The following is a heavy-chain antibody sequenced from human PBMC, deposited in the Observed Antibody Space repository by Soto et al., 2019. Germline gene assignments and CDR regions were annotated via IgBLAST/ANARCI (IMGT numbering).Heavy chain of an antibody. CDR1: GFTFSSYW. J-gene: IGHJ4*02. V-gene: IGHV3-7*01. D-gene: IGHD3-3*01. CDR3: ARAYYDFWSGYYPADY. Sequence: GGSLRLSCAASGFTFSSYWMSWVRQAPGKGLEWVANIKQDGSEKYYVDSVKGRFTISRDNAKNSLYLQMNSLRAEDTAVYYCARAYYDFWSGYYPADYWGQGTLVTVSS. CDR2: IKQDGSEK.